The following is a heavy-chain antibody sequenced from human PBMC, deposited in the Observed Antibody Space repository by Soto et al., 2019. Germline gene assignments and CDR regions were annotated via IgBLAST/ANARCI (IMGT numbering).Heavy chain of an antibody. CDR3: ARGDATKIVVTTYYAMDV. Sequence: QVQLVQSGAEVKKPGSSVKVSCKASGGSLSNYGISWVRQAPGQGLEWMGGIIPVFGTANYAQKFQGRVTITADESTNLVYTDVTSRRSEDTAVYYCARGDATKIVVTTYYAMDVWGQGTTVTVSS. J-gene: IGHJ6*02. V-gene: IGHV1-69*12. CDR1: GGSLSNYG. D-gene: IGHD4-17*01. CDR2: IIPVFGTA.